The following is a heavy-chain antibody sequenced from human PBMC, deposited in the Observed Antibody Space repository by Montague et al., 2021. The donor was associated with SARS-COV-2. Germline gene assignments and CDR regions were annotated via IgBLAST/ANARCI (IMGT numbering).Heavy chain of an antibody. Sequence: SETLSLTCAVSGASITRHEWWSWVRQPPGKGLEWLGEIHRGGTTKYNPXXQSRVTISVDKSNNQLSLSLTSVTAADTAVYYCARVFPSAWRQLDCWGQGILVTVSS. D-gene: IGHD6-19*01. V-gene: IGHV4-4*02. J-gene: IGHJ4*02. CDR3: ARVFPSAWRQLDC. CDR2: IHRGGTT. CDR1: GASITRHEW.